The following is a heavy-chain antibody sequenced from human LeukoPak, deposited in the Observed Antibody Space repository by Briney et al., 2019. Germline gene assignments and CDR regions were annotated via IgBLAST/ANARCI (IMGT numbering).Heavy chain of an antibody. V-gene: IGHV6-1*01. D-gene: IGHD2-15*01. CDR3: ARESLQCNGDTCYSSYYFDY. CDR2: TYYRSKWYN. J-gene: IGHJ4*02. CDR1: GDSVSSNSAA. Sequence: SQTLSLTCAISGDSVSSNSAAWNWIRQSPSRGLEWLGRTYYRSKWYNDYAVSVKSRITINPDTSKNQFSLQLNSVTPEDTAVYYCARESLQCNGDTCYSSYYFDYWGQGTLVTVSS.